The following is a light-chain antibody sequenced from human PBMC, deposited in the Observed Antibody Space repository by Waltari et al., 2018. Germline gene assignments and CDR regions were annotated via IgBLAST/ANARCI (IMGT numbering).Light chain of an antibody. CDR2: DAS. J-gene: IGKJ3*01. Sequence: ELVMTQSPATLSGCPGERASLSCRASQSVSSYLDWYQQQPGQAPRLLIYDASNRATGIPARFSGSGSGTDFTLTISSLEPEDFAIYYCQQRTNWPVTFGPGTKVDIK. V-gene: IGKV3-11*01. CDR3: QQRTNWPVT. CDR1: QSVSSY.